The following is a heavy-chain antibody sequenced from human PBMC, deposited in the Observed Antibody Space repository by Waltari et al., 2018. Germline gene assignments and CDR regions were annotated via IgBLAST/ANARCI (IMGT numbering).Heavy chain of an antibody. J-gene: IGHJ6*02. D-gene: IGHD1-1*01. V-gene: IGHV3-48*03. CDR1: GFTFSSYE. CDR3: ARDLILEPFIYGMDV. Sequence: EVQLVESGGGLVQPGGSLRLSCAASGFTFSSYEMNWVRQAPGKGLEWVSYMSSSGSTIYYADSVKGRFTISRDNAKNSLYLQMNSLRAEDTAVYYCARDLILEPFIYGMDVWGQGTTVTVSS. CDR2: MSSSGSTI.